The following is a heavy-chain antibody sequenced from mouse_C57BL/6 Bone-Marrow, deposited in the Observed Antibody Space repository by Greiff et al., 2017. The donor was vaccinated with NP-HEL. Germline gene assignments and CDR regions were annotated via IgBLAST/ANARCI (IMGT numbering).Heavy chain of an antibody. CDR3: ARSWLLLYYYAMDY. D-gene: IGHD2-3*01. CDR1: GYTFTSYW. V-gene: IGHV1-55*01. CDR2: IYPGSGST. Sequence: QVQLQQPGAELVKPGASVKMSCKASGYTFTSYWITWVKQRPGPGLEWIGDIYPGSGSTNYNEKLKSKATLTVDTSSSTAYMQLSSLTSEDSAVYYCARSWLLLYYYAMDYWGQGTSVTVSS. J-gene: IGHJ4*01.